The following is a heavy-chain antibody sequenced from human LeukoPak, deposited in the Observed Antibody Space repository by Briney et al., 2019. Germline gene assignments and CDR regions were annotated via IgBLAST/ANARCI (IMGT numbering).Heavy chain of an antibody. CDR3: AKRECYDSSCYIDF. CDR1: GFTFSNYA. CDR2: ISGSGGST. J-gene: IGHJ4*02. V-gene: IGHV3-23*01. D-gene: IGHD3-22*01. Sequence: QPGGSLRLPCAASGFTFSNYAMNWVRQAPGKGLEWVSTISGSGGSTYYADSVKGRFTISRDNSKNTLYLHMNSLRAEDTAVYFCAKRECYDSSCYIDFWGQGTLVTVSS.